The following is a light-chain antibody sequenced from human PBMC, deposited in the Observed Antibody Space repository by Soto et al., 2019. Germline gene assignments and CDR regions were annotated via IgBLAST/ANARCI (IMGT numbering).Light chain of an antibody. CDR3: QQYGTSSLT. CDR2: HVS. CDR1: QSVSSTS. Sequence: DIVLTQSPGTLYLSPGERAILSCRASQSVSSTSLAWYQPRPGQAPRLLIYHVSSRANGIPDRFSGSGSGTDFTLTISTLEPEDFAVYYCQQYGTSSLTFGGGTRVEI. V-gene: IGKV3-20*01. J-gene: IGKJ4*01.